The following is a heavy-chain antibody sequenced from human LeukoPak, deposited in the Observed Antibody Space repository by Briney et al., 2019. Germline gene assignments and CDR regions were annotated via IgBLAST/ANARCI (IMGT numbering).Heavy chain of an antibody. V-gene: IGHV1-24*01. CDR3: ATAGWMIVVVPAARSRHAFDI. Sequence: ASVKVSCKVSGYTLTELSMHWVRQAPGKGLEWMGGFDPEDGETIYAQKFQGRVTMTEDTSTDTAYMELSSLRSEDTAVYYCATAGWMIVVVPAARSRHAFDIWGQGTMVTVSS. D-gene: IGHD2-2*01. CDR1: GYTLTELS. J-gene: IGHJ3*02. CDR2: FDPEDGET.